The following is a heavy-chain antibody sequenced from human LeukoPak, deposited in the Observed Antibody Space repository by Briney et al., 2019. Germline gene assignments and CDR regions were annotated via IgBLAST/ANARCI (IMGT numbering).Heavy chain of an antibody. Sequence: PGESLRLSCTASGFTFSNFWMGWVRQAPGKGLEWVANIKQDETEKFYLDSVKGRFTISRDNSKMTLTLQMNSLRAEDTAVYYCAKRLKRNYYYHYAMDVWGQGTTVTVSS. V-gene: IGHV3-7*03. CDR1: GFTFSNFW. J-gene: IGHJ6*02. CDR3: AKRLKRNYYYHYAMDV. CDR2: IKQDETEK. D-gene: IGHD3-22*01.